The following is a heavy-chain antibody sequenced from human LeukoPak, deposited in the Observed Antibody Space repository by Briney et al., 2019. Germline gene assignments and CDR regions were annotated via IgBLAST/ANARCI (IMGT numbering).Heavy chain of an antibody. CDR2: ISGSGYST. CDR3: AKATYSSGWNLYSDF. J-gene: IGHJ4*02. CDR1: GFTFSSHA. V-gene: IGHV3-23*01. D-gene: IGHD6-25*01. Sequence: GGSLRLSCAASGFTFSSHAMSWVRQAPGKGLGWVACISGSGYSTYYADSVKGRFTISTDNSKNTVFLHMNSPRAEDTAVYYCAKATYSSGWNLYSDFWGQGTLVTVSS.